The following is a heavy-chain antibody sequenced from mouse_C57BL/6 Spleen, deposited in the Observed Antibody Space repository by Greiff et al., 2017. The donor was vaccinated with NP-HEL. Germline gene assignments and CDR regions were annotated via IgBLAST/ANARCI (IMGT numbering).Heavy chain of an antibody. J-gene: IGHJ2*01. V-gene: IGHV1-19*01. D-gene: IGHD1-1*01. CDR1: GYTFTDYY. Sequence: EVQLQQSGPVLVKPGASVKMSCKASGYTFTDYYMNWVKQSHGKSLEWIGVINPYNGGTSYNQKFKGKATLTVDKSSSTAYMELNSLTSEDSAVYYCARPDYYGSRWGYWGQGTTLTVSS. CDR3: ARPDYYGSRWGY. CDR2: INPYNGGT.